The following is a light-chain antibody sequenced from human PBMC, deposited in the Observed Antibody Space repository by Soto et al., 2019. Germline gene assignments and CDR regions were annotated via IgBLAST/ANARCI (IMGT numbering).Light chain of an antibody. V-gene: IGKV3-15*01. CDR1: QSISSY. Sequence: EIVMTQSPATLSVSPGERPTLSGRASQSISSYLAWYQQKPGQAPRLIIYGASTRATGIPARFSGSGCGTDFTLTISSLQSEDFAVYYGQQYENWPTYTFCQGTKGDIK. CDR2: GAS. J-gene: IGKJ2*01. CDR3: QQYENWPTYT.